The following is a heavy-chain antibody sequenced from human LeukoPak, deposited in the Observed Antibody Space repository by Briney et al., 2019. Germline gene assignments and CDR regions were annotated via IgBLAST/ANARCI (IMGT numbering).Heavy chain of an antibody. V-gene: IGHV4-31*03. CDR2: IYYSGST. Sequence: SETLSLTCTVSGGSISSGGYYWSWIRQHPGKGLEWIGYIYYSGSTYYNPSLKSRVTISVDTSKNQFSLKLSSVTAADTAVYYCARDRRYYDSSGYYYNWFDPWGQGTLVTVPS. J-gene: IGHJ5*02. CDR1: GGSISSGGYY. CDR3: ARDRRYYDSSGYYYNWFDP. D-gene: IGHD3-22*01.